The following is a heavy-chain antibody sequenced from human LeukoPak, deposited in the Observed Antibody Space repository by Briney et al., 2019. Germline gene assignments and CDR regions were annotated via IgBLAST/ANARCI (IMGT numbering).Heavy chain of an antibody. Sequence: GASVKVSCKASGYSFIGYYMHWVRQAPGQGLEWMGWIKSNSGGTHYAQKFQDRVTITADESARTAYMELSSLRFVDTAVYYCARGGSYLSAFDIWGQGTMVTVSS. D-gene: IGHD1-26*01. J-gene: IGHJ3*02. V-gene: IGHV1-2*02. CDR3: ARGGSYLSAFDI. CDR2: IKSNSGGT. CDR1: GYSFIGYY.